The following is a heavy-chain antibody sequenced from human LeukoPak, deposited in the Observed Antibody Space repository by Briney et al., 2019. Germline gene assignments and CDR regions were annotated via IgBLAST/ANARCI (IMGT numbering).Heavy chain of an antibody. J-gene: IGHJ5*02. V-gene: IGHV3-48*03. CDR1: GFSLRSSE. CDR3: ARDTVNGPFVISLDL. CDR2: INSADNVQ. Sequence: PGGSLGLSCAASGFSLRSSEMNWVRQAPGKGPEWVAHINSADNVQYYTDSVRGRSTMSRDNAKDLLFLQMNSLRDDDTAVYYCARDTVNGPFVISLDLWGQGVLVTVSS. D-gene: IGHD2-8*01.